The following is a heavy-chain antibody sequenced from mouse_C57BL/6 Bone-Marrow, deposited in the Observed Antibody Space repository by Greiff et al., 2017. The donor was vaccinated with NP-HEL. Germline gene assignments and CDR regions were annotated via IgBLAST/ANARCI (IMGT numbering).Heavy chain of an antibody. Sequence: EVKLVESGEGLVKPGGSLKLSCAASGFTFSSYAMSWVRQTPEKRLEWVAYISSGGDYIYYADTVKGRFTISRDNARNTLYLQMSSLKSEDTAMYYCTRDYDYDDWYYFDYWGQGTTLTVSS. J-gene: IGHJ2*01. CDR1: GFTFSSYA. V-gene: IGHV5-9-1*02. CDR3: TRDYDYDDWYYFDY. D-gene: IGHD2-4*01. CDR2: ISSGGDYI.